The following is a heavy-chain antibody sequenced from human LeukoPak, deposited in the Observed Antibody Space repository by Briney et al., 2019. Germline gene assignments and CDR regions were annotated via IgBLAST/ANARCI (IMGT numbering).Heavy chain of an antibody. V-gene: IGHV4-38-2*02. D-gene: IGHD3-10*01. CDR3: AKSNGYGLVDI. CDR1: GSSITTDYF. J-gene: IGHJ3*02. Sequence: SETLSLTCTVSGSSITTDYFWGWLRQTPGKGLEWFGSVFHSGRMYDSPSLRSRVTISVDTSRNQFSLKLNSVTAADTAVYYCAKSNGYGLVDIWGQGTMVTVSS. CDR2: VFHSGRM.